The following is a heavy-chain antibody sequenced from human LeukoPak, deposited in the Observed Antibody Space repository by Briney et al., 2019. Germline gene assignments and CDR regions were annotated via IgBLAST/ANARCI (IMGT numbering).Heavy chain of an antibody. V-gene: IGHV3-21*01. CDR2: ISSSSSYI. D-gene: IGHD1-1*01. J-gene: IGHJ4*02. CDR1: GFTFSSYS. CDR3: ARDSTTNYYLDY. Sequence: GGSLRLSCAATGFTFSSYSMNWVRQAPGKGLEWVSSISSSSSYIYYADSVKGRFTISRDNAKNSLYLQMNSLRAEDTAVYYCARDSTTNYYLDYWGQGTLVTVSS.